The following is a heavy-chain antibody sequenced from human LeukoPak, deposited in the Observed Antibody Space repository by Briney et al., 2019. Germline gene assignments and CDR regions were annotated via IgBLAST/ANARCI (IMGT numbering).Heavy chain of an antibody. CDR1: GGSISSYY. V-gene: IGHV4-4*07. J-gene: IGHJ4*02. Sequence: SETLSLTCTVSGGSISSYYWIWVRQPAGKGLEWIGRISRSGSTDYNPSLKSRVTMSLDTSKNQLSLKLTSVTAADTALYYCAREGRSSTPGYWGQGTLVTVSS. CDR2: ISRSGST. CDR3: AREGRSSTPGY. D-gene: IGHD2-15*01.